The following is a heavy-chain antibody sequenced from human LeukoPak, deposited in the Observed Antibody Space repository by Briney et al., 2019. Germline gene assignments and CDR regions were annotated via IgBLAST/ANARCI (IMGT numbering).Heavy chain of an antibody. V-gene: IGHV4-59*01. CDR1: GGSISSYY. D-gene: IGHD5-24*01. CDR2: IYYSGST. Sequence: KPSETLSLTCTVSGGSISSYYWSWIRQPPGKGLEWIGYIYYSGSTNYNPSLKSRVTISVDTSKNQFSLKLSSVTAADTAVYYCARVYRDGYNFYYYYYGMDVWGQGTTVTVSS. J-gene: IGHJ6*02. CDR3: ARVYRDGYNFYYYYYGMDV.